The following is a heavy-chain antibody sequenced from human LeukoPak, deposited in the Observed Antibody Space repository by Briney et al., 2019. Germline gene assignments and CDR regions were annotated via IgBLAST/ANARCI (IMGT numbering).Heavy chain of an antibody. Sequence: GGSLRLSCAVSGFIFSNYNMNWVRQAPGKGLEWIADISTNSRTIYYANSVQGRFTISRDNAKNSLYLQMNSLRAEDTAVYYCARERDGYNNFDYWGQGTLVTVSS. J-gene: IGHJ4*02. CDR2: ISTNSRTI. CDR1: GFIFSNYN. D-gene: IGHD5-24*01. V-gene: IGHV3-48*01. CDR3: ARERDGYNNFDY.